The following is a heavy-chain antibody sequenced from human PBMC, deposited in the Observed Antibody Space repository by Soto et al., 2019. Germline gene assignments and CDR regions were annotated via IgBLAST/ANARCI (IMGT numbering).Heavy chain of an antibody. CDR1: GYTFTKYA. D-gene: IGHD2-15*01. CDR2: INAANGNT. CDR3: ARDLGGWPDY. Sequence: GASVKVSCKASGYTFTKYALHWVRQAPGQRLEWMGWINAANGNTEYSQNFQARVTITRDTSASTAYMELSSLTSEDTAVYYCARDLGGWPDYWGQGTLVTVSS. V-gene: IGHV1-3*01. J-gene: IGHJ4*02.